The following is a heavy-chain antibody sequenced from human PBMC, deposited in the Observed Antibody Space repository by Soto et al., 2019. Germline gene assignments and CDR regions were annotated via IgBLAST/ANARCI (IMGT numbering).Heavy chain of an antibody. D-gene: IGHD1-1*01. Sequence: PAESLKLSYKGSGDSFCSHWMAWDRQMTGKGLEWMGTISPGDSDTRYSPSFEGRVSMSADESISTAYLQWGSLQASDTAIYYCARGDTYNSYWNFDLWGRGTLVTVS. CDR3: ARGDTYNSYWNFDL. V-gene: IGHV5-51*01. J-gene: IGHJ2*01. CDR1: GDSFCSHW. CDR2: ISPGDSDT.